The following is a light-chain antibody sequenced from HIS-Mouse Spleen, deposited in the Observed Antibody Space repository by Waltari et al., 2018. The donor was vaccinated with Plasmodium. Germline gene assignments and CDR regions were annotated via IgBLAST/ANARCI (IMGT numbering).Light chain of an antibody. J-gene: IGLJ3*02. V-gene: IGLV3-10*01. Sequence: SYELTQPPSVPVSPGQTARITCSGDALPKKYAYWYQQKSGQAHVLVIYEDSKRPAGIPERFSGSSSGTMATLTISGAQVEDEADYYCYSTDSSGNHRVFGGGTKLTVL. CDR1: ALPKKY. CDR3: YSTDSSGNHRV. CDR2: EDS.